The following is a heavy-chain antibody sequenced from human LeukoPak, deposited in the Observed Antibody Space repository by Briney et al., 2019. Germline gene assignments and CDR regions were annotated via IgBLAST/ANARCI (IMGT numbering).Heavy chain of an antibody. CDR3: ARSFYDFLMGPYEEACDT. CDR1: GFSFSDYY. J-gene: IGHJ3*02. Sequence: GGSLRLSCAASGFSFSDYYMNWIRQAPGKGLEWVSYISSSATYTDYAESVKGRFTVSRDNAKNSLYLQMNSLRAEDTAVYYCARSFYDFLMGPYEEACDTWDQGTMVNIS. CDR2: ISSSATYT. D-gene: IGHD3-9*01. V-gene: IGHV3-11*03.